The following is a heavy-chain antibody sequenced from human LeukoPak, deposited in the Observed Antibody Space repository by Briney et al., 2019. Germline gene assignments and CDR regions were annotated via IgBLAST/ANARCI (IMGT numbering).Heavy chain of an antibody. J-gene: IGHJ4*02. V-gene: IGHV1-69*13. CDR2: IIPIFGTA. Sequence: SVKVSCKASGGTFSSYAISWVRQAPGQGLEWMGGIIPIFGTANYAQKFRGRVTITADESTSTAYMELSSLRSEDTAVYYCARDPTAYDFWSGYYPYYFDYWGQGTLVTVSS. D-gene: IGHD3-3*01. CDR3: ARDPTAYDFWSGYYPYYFDY. CDR1: GGTFSSYA.